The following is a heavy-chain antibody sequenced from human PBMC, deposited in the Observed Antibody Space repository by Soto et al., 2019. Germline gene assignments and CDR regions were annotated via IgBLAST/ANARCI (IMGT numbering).Heavy chain of an antibody. Sequence: WESLKISCEGSGYSFTSYWIGWVRQMPGKGLEWMGIIYPGDSDTRYSPSFQGEVTISAGKSISTAYLQWSSLKASDTAMYYCARPFLAVVLTGYYNGIHVCYKGLIVTVS. CDR3: ARPFLAVVLTGYYNGIHV. CDR2: IYPGDSDT. CDR1: GYSFTSYW. V-gene: IGHV5-51*01. J-gene: IGHJ6*04. D-gene: IGHD6-19*01.